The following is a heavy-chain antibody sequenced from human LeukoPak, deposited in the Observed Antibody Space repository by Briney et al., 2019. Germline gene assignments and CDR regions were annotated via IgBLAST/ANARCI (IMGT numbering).Heavy chain of an antibody. CDR1: GGSISSYY. Sequence: SSETLSLTCTVSGGSISSYYWTWIRQSAGKGLEWIGRINTSGSTNYNPSLRSRVTMSVNTSKNQFSLNLTSVTAADAAVYSCAREGGDPRWLDPWGQGTLVTVSS. CDR3: AREGGDPRWLDP. V-gene: IGHV4-4*07. CDR2: INTSGST. D-gene: IGHD6-25*01. J-gene: IGHJ5*02.